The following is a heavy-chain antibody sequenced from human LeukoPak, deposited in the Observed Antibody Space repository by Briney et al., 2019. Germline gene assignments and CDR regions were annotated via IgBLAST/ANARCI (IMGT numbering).Heavy chain of an antibody. Sequence: PGGSLRLSCAASGFTFSSYAMSWVRQAPGKGLEWVSAISGSGGSTYYADSVKGRFAISRDNSKNTLYLQMNSLRAEDTAVYYCAKDLSMLGFAYYYYGMDVWGQGTTVTVS. D-gene: IGHD3-10*02. J-gene: IGHJ6*02. CDR1: GFTFSSYA. V-gene: IGHV3-23*01. CDR2: ISGSGGST. CDR3: AKDLSMLGFAYYYYGMDV.